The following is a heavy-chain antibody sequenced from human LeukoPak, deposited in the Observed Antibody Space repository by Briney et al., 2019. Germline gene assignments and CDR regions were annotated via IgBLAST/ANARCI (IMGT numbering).Heavy chain of an antibody. D-gene: IGHD3-10*01. CDR1: GYTLTELS. CDR2: FDPEDGET. J-gene: IGHJ5*02. CDR3: ATDGSGSNWFDP. V-gene: IGHV1-24*01. Sequence: ASVKVSCKVSGYTLTELSMHWVRQAPGKGLEWMGGFDPEDGETIYAQKFQGRVTMTEDTSTDTAYMELSSLRSEDTAVYYCATDGSGSNWFDPWGQGTLVTVSS.